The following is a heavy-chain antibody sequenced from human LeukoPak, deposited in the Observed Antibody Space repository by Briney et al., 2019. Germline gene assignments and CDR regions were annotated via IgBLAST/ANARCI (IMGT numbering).Heavy chain of an antibody. CDR2: ISAYNGDT. Sequence: ASVNLSCKASGYSFTSYGITRVRQAPGQGLEWMGWISAYNGDTNYAQKLQDRVTMTTDTPTSTAYLELRSLGSDDTAVYYCARGFTYYYDSSGYPILGYWGQGTLVTVSS. CDR1: GYSFTSYG. V-gene: IGHV1-18*01. CDR3: ARGFTYYYDSSGYPILGY. D-gene: IGHD3-22*01. J-gene: IGHJ4*02.